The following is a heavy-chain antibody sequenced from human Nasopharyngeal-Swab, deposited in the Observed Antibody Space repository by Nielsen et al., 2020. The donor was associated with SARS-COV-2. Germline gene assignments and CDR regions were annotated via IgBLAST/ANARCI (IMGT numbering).Heavy chain of an antibody. Sequence: VRQMPGKGLEWIASIHNSGSTHFNPSFASRVTISGDASKRQFSLRLSSVTNADTAVYYCARHGTWLQYGFDSWGQGTLVTVSS. CDR3: ARHGTWLQYGFDS. J-gene: IGHJ4*02. D-gene: IGHD5-24*01. V-gene: IGHV4-39*01. CDR2: IHNSGST.